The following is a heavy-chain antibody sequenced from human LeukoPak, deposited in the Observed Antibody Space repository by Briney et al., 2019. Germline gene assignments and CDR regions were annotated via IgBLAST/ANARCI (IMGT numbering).Heavy chain of an antibody. CDR3: ARVLPYYYDSRVDAFDI. CDR1: GGSISSGGYY. D-gene: IGHD3-22*01. CDR2: IYYSGST. Sequence: PSQTLSLTCTVSGGSISSGGYYWSWIRQHPGKGLERIGYIYYSGSTYYNPSLKSRVTISVDTSKNQFSLKLSSVTAADTAVYYCARVLPYYYDSRVDAFDIWGQGTMVTVSS. J-gene: IGHJ3*02. V-gene: IGHV4-31*03.